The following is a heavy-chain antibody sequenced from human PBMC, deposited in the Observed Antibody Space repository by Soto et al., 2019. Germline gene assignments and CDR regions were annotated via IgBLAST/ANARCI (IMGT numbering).Heavy chain of an antibody. CDR2: IYYSGST. CDR3: ARRLMTTVTGVYYYYMDV. Sequence: SETLSLTCTVSGGSISSSSYYWGWIRQPPGKGLEWIGSIYYSGSTYYNPSLKSRVTISVDTSKNQFSLKLSSVTAADTAVYYCARRLMTTVTGVYYYYMDVWGKGTTVTVSS. J-gene: IGHJ6*03. V-gene: IGHV4-39*01. D-gene: IGHD4-17*01. CDR1: GGSISSSSYY.